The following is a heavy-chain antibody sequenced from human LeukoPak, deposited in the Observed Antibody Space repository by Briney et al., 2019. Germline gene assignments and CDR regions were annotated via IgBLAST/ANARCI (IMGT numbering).Heavy chain of an antibody. Sequence: PGGSLRLSCAASGFTFSSYAMSWVRQAPGKGLEWVSAISGSGGSTYYADSVKGRFTISRDNSKNTLYLQTNSLRAEGTAVYFCAKGRGLYCSGGSCYYFDYWGQGTLVTVSS. J-gene: IGHJ4*02. CDR1: GFTFSSYA. CDR2: ISGSGGST. CDR3: AKGRGLYCSGGSCYYFDY. V-gene: IGHV3-23*01. D-gene: IGHD2-15*01.